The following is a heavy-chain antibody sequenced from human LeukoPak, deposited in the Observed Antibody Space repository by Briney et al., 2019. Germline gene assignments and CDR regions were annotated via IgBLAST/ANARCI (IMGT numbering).Heavy chain of an antibody. D-gene: IGHD3-10*01. CDR2: ISSSGSTI. CDR3: ARRTIWFGEFDYGSGSYGWFDP. V-gene: IGHV3-48*03. Sequence: GGSLRLSCAASGFTFSSYEMNWVRQAPGKGLEWVSYISSSGSTIYYADSVKGRFTISRDNAKNSLYLQMNSLRAEDTAVYYCARRTIWFGEFDYGSGSYGWFDPWGRGTLVTVSS. J-gene: IGHJ5*02. CDR1: GFTFSSYE.